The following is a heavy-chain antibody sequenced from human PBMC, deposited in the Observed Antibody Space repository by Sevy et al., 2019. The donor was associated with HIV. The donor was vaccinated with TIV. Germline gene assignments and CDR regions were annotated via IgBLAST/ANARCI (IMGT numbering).Heavy chain of an antibody. V-gene: IGHV3-33*01. Sequence: GGSLRLSCAASGFIFSNFGINWVRQAPGKGLEWVAIIWHDGTKKHYLESVKGRFPISRDKSKNTVYLQMNSLRVEDSGTYYCVRVTPDEDGTTLDSWGLGTLVTVSS. CDR1: GFIFSNFG. D-gene: IGHD4-4*01. CDR3: VRVTPDEDGTTLDS. CDR2: IWHDGTKK. J-gene: IGHJ4*02.